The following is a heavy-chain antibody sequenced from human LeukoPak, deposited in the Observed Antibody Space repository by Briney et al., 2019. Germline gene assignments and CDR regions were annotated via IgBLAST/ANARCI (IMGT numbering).Heavy chain of an antibody. V-gene: IGHV4-4*09. D-gene: IGHD6-6*01. J-gene: IGHJ5*02. CDR1: GGSISSYY. Sequence: SETLSLTCTVSGGSISSYYWSWIRQPPGKGLEWIGYIYTSGSTNYNPSLKSRVTISVDTSKNQFSLKLSSVTAADTAVYYCARLELHSSSSSWFDPWGQGTLVTVSS. CDR2: IYTSGST. CDR3: ARLELHSSSSSWFDP.